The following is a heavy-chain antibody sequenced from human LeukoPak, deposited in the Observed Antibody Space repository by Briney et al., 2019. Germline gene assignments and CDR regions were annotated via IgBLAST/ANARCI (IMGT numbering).Heavy chain of an antibody. V-gene: IGHV4-34*01. CDR1: GGSFSGYY. Sequence: SETLSLTCAVYGGSFSGYYWSWTRQPPGKGLEWIGEINHSGSTNYNPSLKGRVTITVDTSKNQFSLKLSSVTAADTAVYYCARGRPYDYGGNRHMDVWGKGTTVTVSS. D-gene: IGHD4-23*01. J-gene: IGHJ6*03. CDR3: ARGRPYDYGGNRHMDV. CDR2: INHSGST.